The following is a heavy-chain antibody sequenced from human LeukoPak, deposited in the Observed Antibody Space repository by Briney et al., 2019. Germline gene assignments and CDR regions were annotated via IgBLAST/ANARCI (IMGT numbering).Heavy chain of an antibody. V-gene: IGHV3-73*01. CDR2: IRSKANSYAT. Sequence: GGSLKLSRAASGFTFSGSAMHWVRQASGKGLEWVGRIRSKANSYATAYAASVKGRFTISRDDSKNTAYLQMNSLKTEDTAVYYCTRPYYDSSGFNWFDPWGQGTLVTVSS. CDR3: TRPYYDSSGFNWFDP. CDR1: GFTFSGSA. J-gene: IGHJ5*02. D-gene: IGHD3-22*01.